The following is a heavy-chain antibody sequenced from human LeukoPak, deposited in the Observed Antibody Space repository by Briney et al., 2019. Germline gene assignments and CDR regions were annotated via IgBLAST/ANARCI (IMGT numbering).Heavy chain of an antibody. Sequence: GGSLRLSCVASGFTFGMYWLSWVRQAPGKGLEWVANIKLDGSEKNYVDSVKGRFTISRDNTKNSLYLQMNSLRVEDTAVFYCARDQYDTWSRRGNFDSWGQGTLVIASS. CDR1: GFTFGMYW. D-gene: IGHD3-3*01. CDR2: IKLDGSEK. J-gene: IGHJ4*02. V-gene: IGHV3-7*03. CDR3: ARDQYDTWSRRGNFDS.